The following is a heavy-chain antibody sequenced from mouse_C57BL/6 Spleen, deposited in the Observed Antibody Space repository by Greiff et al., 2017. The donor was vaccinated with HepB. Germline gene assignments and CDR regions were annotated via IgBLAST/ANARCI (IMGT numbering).Heavy chain of an antibody. CDR3: ARFGAYYSNSFAY. V-gene: IGHV1-69*01. J-gene: IGHJ3*01. CDR1: GYTFTSYW. Sequence: QVQLQQPGAELVKPGASVKMSCKASGYTFTSYWITWVKQRPGQGLEWIGEIDPSDSYTNYNQKFKGKSTLTVDKSSSTAYMQLSSLTSEDSAVYYCARFGAYYSNSFAYWGQGTLVTVSA. D-gene: IGHD2-5*01. CDR2: IDPSDSYT.